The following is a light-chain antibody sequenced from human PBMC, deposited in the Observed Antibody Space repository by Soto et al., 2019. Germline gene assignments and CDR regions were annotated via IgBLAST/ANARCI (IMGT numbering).Light chain of an antibody. CDR3: QQFSSYPLP. J-gene: IGKJ4*01. V-gene: IGKV3-20*01. CDR1: QTVRNNY. CDR2: DAS. Sequence: EIVLAQSPGTLSLSPGERATLSCSASQTVRNNYLAWYQQKPGQAPRLLIYDASSRATGIPDRFSGGGSGTDFTLTISRLEPEDFAVYYCQQFSSYPLPFGGGTKVDI.